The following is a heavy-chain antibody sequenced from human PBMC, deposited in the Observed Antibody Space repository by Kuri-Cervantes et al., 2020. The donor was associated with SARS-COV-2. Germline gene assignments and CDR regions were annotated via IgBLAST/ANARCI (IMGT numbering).Heavy chain of an antibody. Sequence: ESLKISCTVSGDSISSSRYYWGWIRQPPGKGREWIVSMYYCGSTYYNPSLKSRLTISVDTSKNQFPLKLSSVTAANTAVYYCAGFYYYYSSGFVARYYYMDVWGKGTMVTVSS. D-gene: IGHD3-22*01. CDR2: MYYCGST. V-gene: IGHV4-39*01. CDR3: AGFYYYYSSGFVARYYYMDV. J-gene: IGHJ6*03. CDR1: GDSISSSRYY.